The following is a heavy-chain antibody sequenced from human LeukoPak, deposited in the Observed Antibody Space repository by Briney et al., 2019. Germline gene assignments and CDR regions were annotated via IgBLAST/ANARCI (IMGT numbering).Heavy chain of an antibody. V-gene: IGHV4-59*08. CDR1: GGSISTYY. D-gene: IGHD4-23*01. CDR2: MYYSGST. CDR3: ARQLVGGNSGLGY. J-gene: IGHJ4*02. Sequence: SETLFLTCTVSGGSISTYYWSWIRQPPGKGLEWIGYMYYSGSTNYSPSLKSRVTMSIDTSKNQFSLKLSSVTAADTAVYYCARQLVGGNSGLGYWGQGTLVTVSS.